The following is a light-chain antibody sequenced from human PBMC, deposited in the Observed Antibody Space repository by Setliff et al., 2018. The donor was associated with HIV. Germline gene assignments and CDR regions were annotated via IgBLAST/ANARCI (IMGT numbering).Light chain of an antibody. V-gene: IGLV2-23*02. CDR2: EVK. J-gene: IGLJ3*02. CDR1: SSDVGSYDH. CDR3: CSYAGSSTLV. Sequence: QSALTQPAPVSGSPGQSSTISCTGTSSDVGSYDHVSWYQHYPGKAPKLLIYEVKKRPSGVSNRFSGSKSGNTASLTISGLQAEDEANYYCCSYAGSSTLVFGGGTQLTVL.